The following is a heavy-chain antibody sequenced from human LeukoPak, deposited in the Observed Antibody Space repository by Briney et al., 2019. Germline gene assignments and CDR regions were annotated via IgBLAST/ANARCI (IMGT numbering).Heavy chain of an antibody. J-gene: IGHJ6*02. CDR1: GFTFTSDV. D-gene: IGHD6-13*01. CDR2: ISSGSSYI. Sequence: VGSLRLSCAASGFTFTSDVMNWVRQAPGKGLEWVSSISSGSSYIYYADSVRGRFTISRDNAKNSLYLQMNSLRAEDTAVYYCARGLAAAGTWDVWGQGTTVTVSS. V-gene: IGHV3-21*01. CDR3: ARGLAAAGTWDV.